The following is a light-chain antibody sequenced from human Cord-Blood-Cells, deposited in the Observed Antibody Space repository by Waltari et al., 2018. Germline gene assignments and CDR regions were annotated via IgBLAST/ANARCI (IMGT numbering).Light chain of an antibody. J-gene: IGLJ2*01. Sequence: QSALTQPASVSGSPGQSITISCTGTSSDVGGYNYVSWYQQHPGKAPKLMIYDDSNRPSGVSSRSPGAKSGNTASLTISGLQAEDEADYYCSSYTSSSNHVVFGGGTKLTVL. CDR3: SSYTSSSNHVV. CDR2: DDS. V-gene: IGLV2-14*01. CDR1: SSDVGGYNY.